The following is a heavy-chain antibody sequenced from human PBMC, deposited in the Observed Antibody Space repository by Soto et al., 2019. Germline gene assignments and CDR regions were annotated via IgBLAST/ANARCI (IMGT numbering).Heavy chain of an antibody. CDR1: GYTFTSYA. CDR3: ARLGISSSWPALNY. Sequence: QVPLVQSGAEVKKPGASVKVSCNASGYTFTSYAMHWVRQAPGQRLEWMGWINAGNGNTKYSQKFQGRVTITRDTSASTAYMELSSLRSEDTAVYYCARLGISSSWPALNYWGQGSLVTVSS. J-gene: IGHJ4*02. CDR2: INAGNGNT. V-gene: IGHV1-3*01. D-gene: IGHD6-13*01.